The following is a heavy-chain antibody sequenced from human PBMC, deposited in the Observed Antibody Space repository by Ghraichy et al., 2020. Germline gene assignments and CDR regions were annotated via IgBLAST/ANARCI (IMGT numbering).Heavy chain of an antibody. CDR1: GFTFSSYS. Sequence: GGSLRLSCAASGFTFSSYSMNWVRQAPGKGLEWVSSISSSSSYIYYADSVKGRFTISRDNAKNSLYLQMNSLRAEDTAVYYCARGDGSGSYYPTDYWGQGTLVTVTS. V-gene: IGHV3-21*01. J-gene: IGHJ4*02. D-gene: IGHD3-10*01. CDR3: ARGDGSGSYYPTDY. CDR2: ISSSSSYI.